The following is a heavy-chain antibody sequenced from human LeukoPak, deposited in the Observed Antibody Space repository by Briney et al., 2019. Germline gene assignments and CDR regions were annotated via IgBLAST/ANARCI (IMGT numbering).Heavy chain of an antibody. V-gene: IGHV4-39*07. Sequence: PSETLSLTCTVSGGSISSSSYYWGWIHQPPGKGLEWIGSIYYSGSTNYNPSLKSRVTISVDTSKNQFSLKLSSVTAADTAVYYCARVNSRELVFDYWGQGTLVTVSS. J-gene: IGHJ4*02. CDR2: IYYSGST. CDR3: ARVNSRELVFDY. D-gene: IGHD1-26*01. CDR1: GGSISSSSYY.